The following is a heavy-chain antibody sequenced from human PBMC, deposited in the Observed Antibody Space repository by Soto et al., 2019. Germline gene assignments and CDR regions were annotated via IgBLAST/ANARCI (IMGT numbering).Heavy chain of an antibody. V-gene: IGHV4-30-2*01. CDR3: ARTITMVRGGVSAIKNYYYYGMDV. CDR2: IYHSGST. D-gene: IGHD3-10*01. CDR1: GGSSSSGGYA. J-gene: IGHJ6*02. Sequence: SETLSLTCAVSGGSSSSGGYAWSWIRQPPGKGLEWIGYIYHSGSTYYNPSLKSRVTISVDRSKNQFSLKLSSVTAADTAVYYCARTITMVRGGVSAIKNYYYYGMDVWGQGTTVTVSS.